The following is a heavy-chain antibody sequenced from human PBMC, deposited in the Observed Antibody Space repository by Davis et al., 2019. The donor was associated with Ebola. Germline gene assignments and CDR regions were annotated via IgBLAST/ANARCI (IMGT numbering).Heavy chain of an antibody. CDR1: GYTFTSYG. CDR3: AREGEQLWRRRLVYFDY. Sequence: ASVKVSCKASGYTFTSYGISWVRQAPGQGLEWMGWISAYNGNTNYAQKLQGRVTMTTDTSTSTAYMELRSLRSDDTAVYYCAREGEQLWRRRLVYFDYWGQGTLVTVSS. J-gene: IGHJ4*02. CDR2: ISAYNGNT. V-gene: IGHV1-18*01. D-gene: IGHD5-18*01.